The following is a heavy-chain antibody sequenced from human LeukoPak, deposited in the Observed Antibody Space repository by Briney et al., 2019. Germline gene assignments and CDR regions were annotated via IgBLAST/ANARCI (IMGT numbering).Heavy chain of an antibody. J-gene: IGHJ4*02. CDR2: ISTYNGKA. CDR1: GYTFISYG. Sequence: GASLKVSCKASGYTFISYGISWVRQAPGQGPEWKGWISTYNGKANYAQKLQGRVTMTTDISTSTAYMEVRSLRSDDTAVYYCARGSWPYYFDYWGQGTLVTVSS. D-gene: IGHD6-13*01. CDR3: ARGSWPYYFDY. V-gene: IGHV1-18*01.